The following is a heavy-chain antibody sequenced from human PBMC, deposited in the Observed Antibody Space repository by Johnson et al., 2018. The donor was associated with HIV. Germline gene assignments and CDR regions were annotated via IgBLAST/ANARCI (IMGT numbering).Heavy chain of an antibody. Sequence: VQLVESGGGLVQPGGSLRLSCAASGFTFSSYWMSWVRQAPGKGLEWVANIKQDGSEKYYVDYVKGRFSIYRDNTKNSVYLQMSSLSADDTARYYCARGGIAVAGRFYDAFDLWGQGTMVTVSS. V-gene: IGHV3-7*01. CDR3: ARGGIAVAGRFYDAFDL. D-gene: IGHD6-19*01. J-gene: IGHJ3*01. CDR1: GFTFSSYW. CDR2: IKQDGSEK.